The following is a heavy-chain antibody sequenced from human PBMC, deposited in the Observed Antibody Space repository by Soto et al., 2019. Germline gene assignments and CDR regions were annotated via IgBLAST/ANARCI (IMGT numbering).Heavy chain of an antibody. J-gene: IGHJ5*02. CDR2: IIPIFGTA. CDR3: ARDLVATIKGAHWFDP. CDR1: GGTFSSYA. Sequence: SVKVSCKASGGTFSSYAISWVRQAPGQGLEWMGGIIPIFGTANYAQKFQGRVTITADKSTSTAYMELSSLRSEDTAVYYCARDLVATIKGAHWFDPWGQGTLVTVSS. D-gene: IGHD5-12*01. V-gene: IGHV1-69*06.